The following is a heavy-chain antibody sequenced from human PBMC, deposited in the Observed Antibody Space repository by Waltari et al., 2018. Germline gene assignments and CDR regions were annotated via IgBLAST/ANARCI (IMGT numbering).Heavy chain of an antibody. CDR2: IYSGGST. CDR1: GFTVSSNY. Sequence: EVQLVESGGGLIQPGGSLRLSCAASGFTVSSNYMSWVRQAPGKGLGWVSVIYSGGSTYYADSVKGRFTISRDNSKNTLYLQMNSLRAEDTAVYYCAREAQYSSGYFDYWGQGTLVTVSS. V-gene: IGHV3-53*01. D-gene: IGHD6-19*01. CDR3: AREAQYSSGYFDY. J-gene: IGHJ4*02.